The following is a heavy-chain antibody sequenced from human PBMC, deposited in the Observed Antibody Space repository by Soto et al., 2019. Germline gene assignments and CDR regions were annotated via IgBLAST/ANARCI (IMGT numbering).Heavy chain of an antibody. CDR2: IYYSGST. CDR3: ARLGNWFDP. J-gene: IGHJ5*02. V-gene: IGHV4-59*08. CDR1: GGSISSYY. Sequence: SETLSLTCTVSGGSISSYYWSWIRQPPGKGLEWIGYIYYSGSTNYNPSLKSRVTISVDTSKNQFSLKLSSVTAADTAVYYCARLGNWFDPWGQGTLVTVSS.